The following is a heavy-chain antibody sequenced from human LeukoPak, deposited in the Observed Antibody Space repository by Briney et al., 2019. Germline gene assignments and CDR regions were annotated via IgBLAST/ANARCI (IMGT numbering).Heavy chain of an antibody. D-gene: IGHD6-19*01. V-gene: IGHV3-9*01. CDR2: ISWNSGSI. J-gene: IGHJ4*02. CDR3: AKVRSGSSPFDY. Sequence: GGSLRLSCAASGFTFDDYAMHWVRHAPGKGLEWVSGISWNSGSIGYADSVEGRFTISRDNAKNSLYLQMNSLRAEDTALYYCAKVRSGSSPFDYWGQGTLVTVSS. CDR1: GFTFDDYA.